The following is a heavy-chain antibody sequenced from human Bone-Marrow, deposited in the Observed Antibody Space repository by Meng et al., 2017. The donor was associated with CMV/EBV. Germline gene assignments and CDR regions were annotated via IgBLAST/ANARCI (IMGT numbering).Heavy chain of an antibody. D-gene: IGHD3-10*01. J-gene: IGHJ4*02. Sequence: GSISSSSDYWGWIRKPPGEEGEWIGNIYYSGRTYYNPDLKSRVTIAVDTYKNQFSLKLSAVTAADTAVYYCARDHPISITNYYFDYWSQGTLVTVSS. CDR3: ARDHPISITNYYFDY. CDR1: GSISSSSDY. V-gene: IGHV4-39*07. CDR2: IYYSGRT.